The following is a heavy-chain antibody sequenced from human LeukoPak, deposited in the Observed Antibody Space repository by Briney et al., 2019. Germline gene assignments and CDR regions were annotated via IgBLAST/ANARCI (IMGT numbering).Heavy chain of an antibody. CDR2: IYYSGST. CDR1: GGSISGYY. D-gene: IGHD3-22*01. J-gene: IGHJ4*02. CDR3: ARNYDSSGYTTFAY. V-gene: IGHV4-59*01. Sequence: SETLSLTCTVSGGSISGYYWSWIRQSPGEGLEWIGHIYYSGSTNYNPSLKSRVTISVDTSRNQFPLKLTSVTAADTAVYYCARNYDSSGYTTFAYWGQGTLVTVSS.